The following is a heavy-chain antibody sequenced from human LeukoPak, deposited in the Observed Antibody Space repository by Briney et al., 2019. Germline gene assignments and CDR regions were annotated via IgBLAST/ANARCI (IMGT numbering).Heavy chain of an antibody. J-gene: IGHJ4*02. CDR2: ISISDSTI. D-gene: IGHD1-26*01. Sequence: PGGSLRLSCAASGFTFSDYNMSWIRQAPGKGLEWVSYISISDSTIYYADSVKGRFTISRDNSKNTLYLQMNSLRAEDTAVYYCARQVGATTRTFDYWGQGTLVTVSS. V-gene: IGHV3-11*01. CDR3: ARQVGATTRTFDY. CDR1: GFTFSDYN.